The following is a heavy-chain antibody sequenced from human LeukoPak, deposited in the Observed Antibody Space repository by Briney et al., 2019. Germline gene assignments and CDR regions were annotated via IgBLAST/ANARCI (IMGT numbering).Heavy chain of an antibody. D-gene: IGHD7-27*01. CDR1: GFTVRSYD. J-gene: IGHJ2*01. CDR2: ISTASNP. Sequence: GGSLRLSCAASGFTVRSYDMHWVRQVAGKGLEWVSAISTASNPHYAASVQGRFTIFRANAENSLYLQMNSLSAEDTAVYYCARELGIEGYWYFDLWGRGTLVAVSS. V-gene: IGHV3-13*05. CDR3: ARELGIEGYWYFDL.